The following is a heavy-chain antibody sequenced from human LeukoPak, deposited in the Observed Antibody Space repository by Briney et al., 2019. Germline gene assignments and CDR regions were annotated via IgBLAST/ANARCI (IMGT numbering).Heavy chain of an antibody. CDR2: IRSKTYGGTT. Sequence: GGSLRLSCTASGFTFGDYAMSWFRQAPWKGLEWVGFIRSKTYGGTTGYAASVKDTFTISRDDSKSVVYLQMNSLKTEDTAFYYCTRGVGQQLIPPDYWGQGTLVTVSS. J-gene: IGHJ4*02. D-gene: IGHD6-13*01. CDR1: GFTFGDYA. CDR3: TRGVGQQLIPPDY. V-gene: IGHV3-49*03.